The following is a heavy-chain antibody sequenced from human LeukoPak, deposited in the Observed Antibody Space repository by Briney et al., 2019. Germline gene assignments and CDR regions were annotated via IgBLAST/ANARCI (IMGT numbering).Heavy chain of an antibody. V-gene: IGHV3-33*01. J-gene: IGHJ4*02. CDR3: ASDSSGYFHY. D-gene: IGHD3-22*01. CDR1: GFDLSTYA. CDR2: IWFDESIK. Sequence: GGSLRLSCAASGFDLSTYAMHWVRQAPGKGLEWVAVIWFDESIKYYADSVKGRFTISRDNSKNTLYLQMTSLRAEDTAVYYCASDSSGYFHYWGQGTLVTVSS.